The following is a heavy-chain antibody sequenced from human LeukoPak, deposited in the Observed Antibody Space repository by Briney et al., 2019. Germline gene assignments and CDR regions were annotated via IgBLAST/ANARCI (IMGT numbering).Heavy chain of an antibody. Sequence: GGSLRLSCAASGFTFSSYAMSWVRQAPGKGLEWVSAISDSGGSTYYADSVKGRFTISRDNSKNTLYLQMNSLRAEDTAVYYCAKNGYDFWSGRPEHFDYWGQGTLVTVSS. D-gene: IGHD3-3*01. CDR1: GFTFSSYA. V-gene: IGHV3-23*01. J-gene: IGHJ4*02. CDR3: AKNGYDFWSGRPEHFDY. CDR2: ISDSGGST.